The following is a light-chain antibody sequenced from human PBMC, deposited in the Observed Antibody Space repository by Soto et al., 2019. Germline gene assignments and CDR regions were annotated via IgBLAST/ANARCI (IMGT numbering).Light chain of an antibody. V-gene: IGKV3-20*01. CDR3: QQYGSSPWT. CDR2: GAS. J-gene: IGKJ1*01. Sequence: EIVLTQSPGTLSLSPGERATLSCRASQSVSSNFLAWYQQIPGQAPRLLIYGASSRATGIPDRFSGSGSGKDFTFTISRLEPEDFAVYYCQQYGSSPWTFGQGTKVEIK. CDR1: QSVSSNF.